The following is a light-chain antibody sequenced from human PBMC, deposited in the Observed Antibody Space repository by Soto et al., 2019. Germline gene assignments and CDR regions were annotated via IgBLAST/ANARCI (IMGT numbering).Light chain of an antibody. CDR1: QSISTW. CDR3: QQANSFPIT. CDR2: AAS. V-gene: IGKV1-12*01. J-gene: IGKJ5*01. Sequence: QTTPSPSTLSSPAGARLSISYRASQSISTWLAWYQQKPGKAPKLLIYAASSLQSGVPSRFSGSGSGTDCTLTISSLQPEEGATYYCQQANSFPITVGQGTRLEIK.